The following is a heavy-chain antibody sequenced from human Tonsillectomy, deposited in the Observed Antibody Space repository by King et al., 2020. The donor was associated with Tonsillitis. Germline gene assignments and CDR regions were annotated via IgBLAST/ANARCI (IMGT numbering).Heavy chain of an antibody. Sequence: VQLVESGGGLVQPGGSLRLSCAASGFTFSNYWMHWVRHAPGKGLVWVSHIHSDGITTSYADSVKGRFTISRDNARNTVYLQMNSLRVEDTAVYYCANLDLDPWGQGTVVTVSS. J-gene: IGHJ5*02. CDR1: GFTFSNYW. V-gene: IGHV3-74*01. CDR3: ANLDLDP. D-gene: IGHD1-1*01. CDR2: IHSDGITT.